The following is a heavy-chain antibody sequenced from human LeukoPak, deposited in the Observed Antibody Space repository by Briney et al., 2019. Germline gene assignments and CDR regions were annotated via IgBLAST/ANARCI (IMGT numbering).Heavy chain of an antibody. CDR1: GGSISSGGYY. J-gene: IGHJ5*02. CDR2: IYHSGST. Sequence: SETLSLTCTVSGGSISSGGYYWSWIRQPPGKGLEWIGYIYHSGSTYYNPSLKSRVTISVDRSKNQFSLKLSSVTAADTAVYYCARDLLYGPNSGSPGGWFDPWGQGTLATVSS. CDR3: ARDLLYGPNSGSPGGWFDP. D-gene: IGHD1-26*01. V-gene: IGHV4-30-2*01.